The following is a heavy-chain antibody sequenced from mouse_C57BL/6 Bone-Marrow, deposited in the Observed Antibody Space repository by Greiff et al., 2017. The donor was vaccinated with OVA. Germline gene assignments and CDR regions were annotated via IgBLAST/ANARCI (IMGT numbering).Heavy chain of an antibody. D-gene: IGHD2-10*02. V-gene: IGHV7-3*01. Sequence: EVQLQESGGGLVQPGGSLSLSYAASGFTFTDYYMSWVRQPPGKALEWLGFIRNKANGYTTEYSASVKGRFTISRDNSQSILYLQMNALRAEDSATYYCASLSIPYAMDYWGQGTSVTVSS. J-gene: IGHJ4*01. CDR2: IRNKANGYTT. CDR1: GFTFTDYY. CDR3: ASLSIPYAMDY.